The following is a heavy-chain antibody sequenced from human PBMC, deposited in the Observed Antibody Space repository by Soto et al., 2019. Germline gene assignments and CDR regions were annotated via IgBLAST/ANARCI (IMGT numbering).Heavy chain of an antibody. V-gene: IGHV1-18*01. D-gene: IGHD6-13*01. CDR1: GYTFTGYG. J-gene: IGHJ5*02. Sequence: ASVKVSCKASGYTFTGYGISWVRQAPGQGLEWMGWISAYNGNTNYAQKLQGRVTMTTDTSTSTAYMELRSLRSDDTAVYYCARKGAAAAYNWFDPWGQGTLVTVSS. CDR2: ISAYNGNT. CDR3: ARKGAAAAYNWFDP.